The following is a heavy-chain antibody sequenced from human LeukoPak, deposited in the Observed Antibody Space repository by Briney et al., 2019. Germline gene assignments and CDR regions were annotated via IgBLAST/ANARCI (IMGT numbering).Heavy chain of an antibody. D-gene: IGHD5/OR15-5a*01. J-gene: IGHJ5*02. V-gene: IGHV4-59*01. CDR2: IYYSGST. Sequence: SETLSLTCAVYGGSFSGYYWSWIRQPPGKGLEWIGYIYYSGSTNYNPSLKSRVTISVDTSKNQFSLKLSSVTAADTAVYYCARFYDVFDPWGQGTLVTVSS. CDR1: GGSFSGYY. CDR3: ARFYDVFDP.